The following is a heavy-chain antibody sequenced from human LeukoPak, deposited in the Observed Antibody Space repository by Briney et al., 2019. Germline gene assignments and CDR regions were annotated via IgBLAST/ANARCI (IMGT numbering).Heavy chain of an antibody. J-gene: IGHJ3*02. V-gene: IGHV1-69*13. Sequence: SVKVSCKASGGTFSSYAISWVRQAPGQGLEWMGGIIPIFGTANYAQKFQGRVTITADESTSTAYMELSSLRSEDTAVYYCARAGYCSGGSCSTDAFDIXGQGTMVTVSX. CDR2: IIPIFGTA. CDR1: GGTFSSYA. D-gene: IGHD2-15*01. CDR3: ARAGYCSGGSCSTDAFDI.